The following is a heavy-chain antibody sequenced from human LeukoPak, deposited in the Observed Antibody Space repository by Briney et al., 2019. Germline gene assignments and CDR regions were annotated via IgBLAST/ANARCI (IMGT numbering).Heavy chain of an antibody. J-gene: IGHJ3*02. D-gene: IGHD1-26*01. CDR3: AKLTWELPDAFDI. CDR1: GFTFSSYA. CDR2: MTGSGGTV. V-gene: IGHV3-23*01. Sequence: PGGSLRLSCAASGFTFSSYAMSWVRQAPGMGLEWVSSMTGSGGTVFYADSVKGRFTISRDNSKNTLYLQMNSLRAEDTAVYYCAKLTWELPDAFDIWGQGTMVTVSS.